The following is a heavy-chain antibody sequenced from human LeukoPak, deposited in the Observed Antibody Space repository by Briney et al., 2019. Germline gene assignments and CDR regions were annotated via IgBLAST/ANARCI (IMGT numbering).Heavy chain of an antibody. CDR1: GGTYSSYA. J-gene: IGHJ5*02. V-gene: IGHV1-69*05. D-gene: IGHD6-6*01. CDR3: ARDWEQGSSSGSNWFDP. Sequence: ASVKVSCKASGGTYSSYAIIWVRQAPGQGLEWMGGIVPIFGTANYAQKFQGRVTITTDESTSISYMDLSSLRSEDTAVYYCARDWEQGSSSGSNWFDPWGQGTLVTVSS. CDR2: IVPIFGTA.